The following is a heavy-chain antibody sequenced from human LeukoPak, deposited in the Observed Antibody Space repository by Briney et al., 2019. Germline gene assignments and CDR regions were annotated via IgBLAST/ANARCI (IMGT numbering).Heavy chain of an antibody. D-gene: IGHD4-17*01. Sequence: GGSLRLSCAASGFTFTSYWMNWVRQAPGKGLEWVALINPDGSQTNYVDSVKGRFTISRDNVENSLYLQMNSLRAEDTAVYYCARDLGYGALDPWGQGTLVTVSS. CDR1: GFTFTSYW. V-gene: IGHV3-7*01. CDR3: ARDLGYGALDP. J-gene: IGHJ5*02. CDR2: INPDGSQT.